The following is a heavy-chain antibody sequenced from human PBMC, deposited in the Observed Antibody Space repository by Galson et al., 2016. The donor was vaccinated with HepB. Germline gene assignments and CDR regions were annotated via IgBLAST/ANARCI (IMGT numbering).Heavy chain of an antibody. Sequence: SVKVSCKASGYSFSSYGISWVRQAPGQGFEWMGWISGYNGYTNYEEKFQGRVTMTRDTPTSTAYMELGSLRSDDTAVYYCTRTKVRGLPAMDVWGQGTTVTVSS. CDR2: ISGYNGYT. D-gene: IGHD3-10*01. V-gene: IGHV1-18*04. CDR1: GYSFSSYG. CDR3: TRTKVRGLPAMDV. J-gene: IGHJ6*02.